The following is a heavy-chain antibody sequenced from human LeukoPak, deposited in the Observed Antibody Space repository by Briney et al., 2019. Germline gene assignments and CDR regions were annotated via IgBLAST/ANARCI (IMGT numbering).Heavy chain of an antibody. CDR2: IHHSGST. Sequence: SETLSLTCAVSGDSISNNHWWSWVRQSPEKGLEWIGEIHHSGSTAYNPSLKSRVTISVDKSKNQISLKLRSVTAADTAVYYGATPTYFDILSGGWGQGTLVTVSS. CDR1: GDSISNNHW. J-gene: IGHJ4*02. V-gene: IGHV4-4*02. CDR3: ATPTYFDILSGG. D-gene: IGHD3-9*01.